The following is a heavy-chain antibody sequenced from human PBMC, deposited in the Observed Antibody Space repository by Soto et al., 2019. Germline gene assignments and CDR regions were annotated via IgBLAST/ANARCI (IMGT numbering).Heavy chain of an antibody. V-gene: IGHV3-33*01. Sequence: GGSRRLSCAASGFTFSSYGMHWVRQAPGKGLEWVAVIWYDGSNKYYADSVKGRFTISRDNSKNTLYLQMNSLRAEDTAVYYCARRVTMVRGVIDYYYYGMHFWGQAPTLTVS. CDR2: IWYDGSNK. J-gene: IGHJ6*02. D-gene: IGHD3-10*01. CDR1: GFTFSSYG. CDR3: ARRVTMVRGVIDYYYYGMHF.